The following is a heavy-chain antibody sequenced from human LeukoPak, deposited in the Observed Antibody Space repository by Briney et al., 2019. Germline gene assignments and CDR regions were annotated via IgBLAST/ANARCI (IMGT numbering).Heavy chain of an antibody. J-gene: IGHJ4*02. CDR1: GGTFSSYA. Sequence: GASVKVSCKASGGTFSSYAISWVRQAPGQGLEWMGGIIPIFGTANHAQKFQGRVTITADESTSTAYMELSSLRSEDTAVYYCARGDLGELSPPLRYWGQGTLVTVSS. D-gene: IGHD3-16*02. CDR3: ARGDLGELSPPLRY. V-gene: IGHV1-69*13. CDR2: IIPIFGTA.